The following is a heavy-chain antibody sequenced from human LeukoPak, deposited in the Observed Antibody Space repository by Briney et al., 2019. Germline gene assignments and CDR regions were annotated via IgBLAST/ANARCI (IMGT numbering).Heavy chain of an antibody. J-gene: IGHJ2*01. CDR3: ARVDAGTVVTPYWYVDL. D-gene: IGHD4-23*01. V-gene: IGHV4-59*01. Sequence: PSETLSLTCTVSGGSISSYYWSWIRQPPGKGLEWIGYLYYRGSTNYNPSLKSRVTISEDTSKNQFSLKLSSVTAADTAVYYCARVDAGTVVTPYWYVDLWGRGTLVTVSS. CDR2: LYYRGST. CDR1: GGSISSYY.